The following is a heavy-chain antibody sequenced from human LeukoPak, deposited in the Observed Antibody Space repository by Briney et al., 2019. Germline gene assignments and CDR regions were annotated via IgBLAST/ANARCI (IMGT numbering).Heavy chain of an antibody. D-gene: IGHD6-13*01. CDR3: ARVAAAVPDQ. J-gene: IGHJ5*02. V-gene: IGHV3-7*04. CDR2: IKQDGSEK. Sequence: PGGSPRQSLAAPGFTFCTYWMSSVPQAPGKGLEWVANIKQDGSEKYYMDSVKGRFTISRDNGKNSLYLQMSSLRAEDTAVYYCARVAAAVPDQWGQGTLVTVSS. CDR1: GFTFCTYW.